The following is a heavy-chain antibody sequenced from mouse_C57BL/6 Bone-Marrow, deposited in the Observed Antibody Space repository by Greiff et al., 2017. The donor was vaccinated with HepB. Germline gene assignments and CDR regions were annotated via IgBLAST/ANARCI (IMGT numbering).Heavy chain of an antibody. J-gene: IGHJ4*01. V-gene: IGHV1-85*01. CDR2: IYPRDGST. D-gene: IGHD2-4*01. Sequence: QVQLQQSGPELVKPGASVKLSCKASGYTFTSYDINWVKQRPGQGLEWIGWIYPRDGSTKYNEKFKGKATLTVDTSSSTAYMELHRLTSEDSAVYFCAIWGRIYCDYGYYYAMDYWGQGTSVTVSS. CDR1: GYTFTSYD. CDR3: AIWGRIYCDYGYYYAMDY.